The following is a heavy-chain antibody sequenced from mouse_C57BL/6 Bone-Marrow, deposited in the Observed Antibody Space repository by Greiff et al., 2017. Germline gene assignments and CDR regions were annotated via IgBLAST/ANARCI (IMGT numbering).Heavy chain of an antibody. Sequence: ESGPGLVKPSQSLSLTCSVTGYSITSGYYWNWIRQFPGNKLEWMSYISYDGSNNYNPSLKNRSSITRDTSKNQFFLKLNSVTTEDTATYYCAREGGYYGFAYWGQGTLVTVSA. CDR3: AREGGYYGFAY. J-gene: IGHJ3*01. V-gene: IGHV3-6*01. CDR2: ISYDGSN. D-gene: IGHD2-3*01. CDR1: GYSITSGYY.